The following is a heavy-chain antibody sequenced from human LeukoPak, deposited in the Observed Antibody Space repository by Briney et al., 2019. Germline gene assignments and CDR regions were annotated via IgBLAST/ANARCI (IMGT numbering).Heavy chain of an antibody. D-gene: IGHD5-18*01. CDR1: GGSISSSSYY. CDR3: ASPYSYGSSAFDI. J-gene: IGHJ3*02. V-gene: IGHV4-39*01. CDR2: IYYSGST. Sequence: SETLSLTCTVSGGSISSSSYYWGWIRQPPGKGLEWIGSIYYSGSTYYNPSLKSRVTISVDTSKNQFSLKLSSVTAADTAVYYCASPYSYGSSAFDIWGQGTMVTVSS.